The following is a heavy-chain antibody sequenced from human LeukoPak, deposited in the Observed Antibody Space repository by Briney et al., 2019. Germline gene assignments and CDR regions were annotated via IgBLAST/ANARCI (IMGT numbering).Heavy chain of an antibody. D-gene: IGHD3-3*02. CDR3: ARDGAFRIYDY. V-gene: IGHV3-7*01. J-gene: IGHJ4*02. Sequence: PGGSLRLSCAASGFTFSSYWMTCVRQAPGKGLEWVASIKQDGNEKYYVDSVKGRFTISRDNARNSLYLQMSSLRADDTAVYYCARDGAFRIYDYWGQGTLVTVSS. CDR2: IKQDGNEK. CDR1: GFTFSSYW.